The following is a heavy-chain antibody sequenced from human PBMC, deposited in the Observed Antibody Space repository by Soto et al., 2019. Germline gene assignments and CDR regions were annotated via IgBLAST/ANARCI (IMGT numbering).Heavy chain of an antibody. Sequence: SQTLSLTCAISGDSVSSNIAAWNWVRQSPSRGLEWLGRTKYRSKWYTDYATSVQSRISINPDTSKNQVSLQLNSVTPEDTAVYYCAREGSSTWTYCFDFWGQGILVTVSS. J-gene: IGHJ4*02. CDR2: TKYRSKWYT. V-gene: IGHV6-1*01. CDR3: AREGSSTWTYCFDF. D-gene: IGHD6-13*01. CDR1: GDSVSSNIAA.